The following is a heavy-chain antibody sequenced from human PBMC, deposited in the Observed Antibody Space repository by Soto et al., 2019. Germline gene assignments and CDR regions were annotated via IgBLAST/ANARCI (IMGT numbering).Heavy chain of an antibody. CDR3: AFSQEYRGSWVSGWFDP. V-gene: IGHV2-5*02. Sequence: QITLKESGPTVVKPTQTLTLTCTFSGFSLSTSEVGVGWIRQPPGKALEWLALLYWDDDKRYSPSLKTRLTINKDTPRNPVVLTMTNMDPVDTATYYCAFSQEYRGSWVSGWFDPWGQGTLVTVSS. CDR1: GFSLSTSEVG. CDR2: LYWDDDK. J-gene: IGHJ5*02. D-gene: IGHD6-13*01.